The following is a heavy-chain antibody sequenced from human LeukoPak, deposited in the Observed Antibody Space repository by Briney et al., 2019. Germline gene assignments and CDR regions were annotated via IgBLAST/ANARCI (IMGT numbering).Heavy chain of an antibody. V-gene: IGHV3-7*01. CDR3: AREGSGNYFFFFDY. J-gene: IGHJ4*02. D-gene: IGHD4-11*01. Sequence: PGGSLRLSCAASGFTFSNYWMGWVRQAPGKGLQWVANIKPDGGEQYYVDSVKGRFTISRDNAKNSLYLQMNSLRDGDAAVYYCAREGSGNYFFFFDYWGQGTLVSVSS. CDR2: IKPDGGEQ. CDR1: GFTFSNYW.